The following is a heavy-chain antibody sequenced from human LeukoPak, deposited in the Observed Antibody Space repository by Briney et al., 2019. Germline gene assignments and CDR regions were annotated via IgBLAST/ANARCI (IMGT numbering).Heavy chain of an antibody. Sequence: SETLSLTCTVSGGSISSYYWSWIRQPPGKGLEWVGTIYYRGSTYYNASLKSRVTISVDTSRNQFSLELTSVAAADTAVYYCATLPSTTWGQGTLVTVSS. CDR3: ATLPSTT. D-gene: IGHD5/OR15-5a*01. J-gene: IGHJ5*02. CDR2: IYYRGST. CDR1: GGSISSYY. V-gene: IGHV4-59*04.